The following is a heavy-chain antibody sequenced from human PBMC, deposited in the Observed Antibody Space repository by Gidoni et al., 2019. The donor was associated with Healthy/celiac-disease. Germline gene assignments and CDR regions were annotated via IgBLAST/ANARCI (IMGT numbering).Heavy chain of an antibody. Sequence: GLEWIGSIYYSGSTYYNPSLKSRVTISVDTSKNQFSLKLSSVTAADTAVYYCASYQQLPTEDYFDYWGQGTLVTVSS. CDR2: IYYSGST. J-gene: IGHJ4*02. V-gene: IGHV4-39*01. D-gene: IGHD6-13*01. CDR3: ASYQQLPTEDYFDY.